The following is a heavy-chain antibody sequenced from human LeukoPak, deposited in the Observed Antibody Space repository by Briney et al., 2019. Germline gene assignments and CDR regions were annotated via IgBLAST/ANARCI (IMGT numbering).Heavy chain of an antibody. CDR2: INPNSGGT. Sequence: ASVKVSCKASGYTFTGYYMHWVRQAPGQGLEWMGWINPNSGGTNYVQKFQGRVTMTRNTSISTAYMELSSLRSEDTAVYYCARGRGGSSSWYIVRTPYYFDYWGQGTLVTVSS. CDR3: ARGRGGSSSWYIVRTPYYFDY. V-gene: IGHV1-2*02. CDR1: GYTFTGYY. J-gene: IGHJ4*02. D-gene: IGHD6-13*01.